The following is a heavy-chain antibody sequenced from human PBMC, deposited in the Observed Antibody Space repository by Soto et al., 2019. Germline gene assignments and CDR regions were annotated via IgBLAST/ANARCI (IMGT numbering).Heavy chain of an antibody. J-gene: IGHJ6*02. CDR3: STGPVTQHYYWYDIDV. Sequence: GLSLKISYAAAGVRFNNAWMSWVRQAPGKALEWVGRIKTRSDGGTSHYAARVEGRFTMSRDDSRNMLYLQMTSLKIEDTGVYYCSTGPVTQHYYWYDIDVWGQGTSVTVSS. CDR2: IKTRSDGGTS. D-gene: IGHD2-2*01. V-gene: IGHV3-15*01. CDR1: GVRFNNAW.